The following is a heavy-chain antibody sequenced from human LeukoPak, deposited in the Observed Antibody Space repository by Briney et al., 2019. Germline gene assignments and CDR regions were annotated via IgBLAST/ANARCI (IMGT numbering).Heavy chain of an antibody. D-gene: IGHD4-17*01. CDR1: GGSIRSYY. CDR3: ARSLDDYGWGDC. V-gene: IGHV4-4*07. Sequence: SETLSLTCTVSGGSIRSYYWSWIRQPAGKGLEGVGRIYTSGSTNYNTSLKGRVTMSVDTYKNQCSLKLSSVTAADEAVYYCARSLDDYGWGDCWGQGTLVTVSS. CDR2: IYTSGST. J-gene: IGHJ4*02.